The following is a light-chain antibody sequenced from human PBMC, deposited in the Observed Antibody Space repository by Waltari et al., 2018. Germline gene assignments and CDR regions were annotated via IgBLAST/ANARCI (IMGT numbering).Light chain of an antibody. Sequence: QSALTQPPSASGSPGQSVTISCTGTSSDVGIYDYVSWYQQRPGKAPQPIIYAVTGRPSGVPDRFSGSKSGNPAPLTVFGLQTEDEGTYYCGSYAGSKILLFGGGTELTVL. V-gene: IGLV2-8*01. J-gene: IGLJ3*02. CDR3: GSYAGSKILL. CDR1: SSDVGIYDY. CDR2: AVT.